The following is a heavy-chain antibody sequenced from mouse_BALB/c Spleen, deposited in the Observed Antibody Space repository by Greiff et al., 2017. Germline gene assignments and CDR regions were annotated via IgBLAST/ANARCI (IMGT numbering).Heavy chain of an antibody. Sequence: DVKLQESGPGLVKPSQSLSLTCTVTGYSITSDYAWNWIRQFPGNKLEWMGYISYSGSTSYNPSLKSRISITRDKSKNQFFLQLNSVTTEDTATYYCAREITTTRASWYFDVWGAGTTVTVSS. J-gene: IGHJ1*01. CDR1: GYSITSDYA. CDR2: ISYSGST. D-gene: IGHD2-4*01. V-gene: IGHV3-2*02. CDR3: AREITTTRASWYFDV.